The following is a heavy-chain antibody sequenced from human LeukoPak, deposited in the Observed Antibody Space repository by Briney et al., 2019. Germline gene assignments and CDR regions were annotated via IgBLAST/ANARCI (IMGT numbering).Heavy chain of an antibody. J-gene: IGHJ4*02. D-gene: IGHD2-8*01. CDR2: ITSSGSTI. CDR1: GFTFSSYG. Sequence: GGSLRLSCAASGFTFSSYGMHWVRQAPGKGLEWVSYITSSGSTIYYADSVKGRFTISRDNAKNSLHLQMDSLRAEDTAVYYCARGYTNAYYYSGYWSQGTLVTVAS. CDR3: ARGYTNAYYYSGY. V-gene: IGHV3-48*04.